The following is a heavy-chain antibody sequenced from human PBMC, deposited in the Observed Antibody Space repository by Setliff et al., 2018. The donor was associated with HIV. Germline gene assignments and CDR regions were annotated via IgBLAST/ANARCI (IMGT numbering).Heavy chain of an antibody. CDR3: ARSGGIGNYNWDV. Sequence: ETLRLSCVASGFTFSSYCVDWFRQAPGKGLEWVSSISFGSTYIYQSDSVRGRFTISRDDAKKSLYLQMNSLGAEDTAVYYCARSGGIGNYNWDVWGKGTTVTVSS. CDR1: GFTFSSYC. J-gene: IGHJ6*03. V-gene: IGHV3-21*01. D-gene: IGHD3-16*01. CDR2: ISFGSTYI.